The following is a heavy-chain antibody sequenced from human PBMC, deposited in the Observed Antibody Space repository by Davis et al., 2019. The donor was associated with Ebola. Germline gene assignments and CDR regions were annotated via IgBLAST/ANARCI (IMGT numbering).Heavy chain of an antibody. CDR2: INHSGST. CDR3: ARAVHGPYCSSTSCRWGYYYYMDV. CDR1: GGSFSGYC. Sequence: PSETLSLTCAVYGGSFSGYCWSWIRQPPGKGLEWIGEINHSGSTNYNPSLKSRVTISVDTSKNQFSLKLSSVTAADTAVYYCARAVHGPYCSSTSCRWGYYYYMDVWGKGTTVTVSS. J-gene: IGHJ6*03. V-gene: IGHV4-34*01. D-gene: IGHD2-2*01.